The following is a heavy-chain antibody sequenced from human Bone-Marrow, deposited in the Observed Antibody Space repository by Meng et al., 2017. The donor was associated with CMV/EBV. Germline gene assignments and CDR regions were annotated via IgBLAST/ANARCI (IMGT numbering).Heavy chain of an antibody. CDR3: ARDLYSGSSFSLFDY. V-gene: IGHV1-8*02. D-gene: IGHD1-26*01. J-gene: IGHJ4*02. CDR2: MNPNSGNT. Sequence: ASVKVSCKASGGTFSSYAISWVRQATGQGLEWMGWMNPNSGNTGYAQKFQGRVTMTRNTSISTAYMELSSLRSEDTAVYYCARDLYSGSSFSLFDYWGQGTLVTVSS. CDR1: GGTFSSYA.